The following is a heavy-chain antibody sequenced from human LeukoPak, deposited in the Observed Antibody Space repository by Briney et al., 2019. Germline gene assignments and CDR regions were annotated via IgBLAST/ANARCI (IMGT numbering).Heavy chain of an antibody. CDR3: ARDAAGYDP. V-gene: IGHV3-7*01. CDR2: IKEDGTKK. D-gene: IGHD6-13*01. J-gene: IGHJ5*02. Sequence: RQTPGKGLEWVANIKEDGTKKYYVDSVKGRLTISRDNAENSLYLQMNSLRAEDTAVYYCARDAAGYDPWGQGTLVTVSS.